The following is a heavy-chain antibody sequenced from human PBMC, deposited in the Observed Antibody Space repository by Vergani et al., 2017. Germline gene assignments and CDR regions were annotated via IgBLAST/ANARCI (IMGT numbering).Heavy chain of an antibody. CDR2: ISWNSGSI. CDR3: AKDIRDLLVIILDY. CDR1: GFTFADYA. J-gene: IGHJ4*02. Sequence: EVKLVESGGGWVQPGRSLRLSCAASGFTFADYAMHWVRQAPGKGLAWVSGISWNSGSIGYADSVKGRFTISRNNAKNSLYLQMNILRAEDTALYYCAKDIRDLLVIILDYWGQGTRVTVSS. V-gene: IGHV3-9*01. D-gene: IGHD1-26*01.